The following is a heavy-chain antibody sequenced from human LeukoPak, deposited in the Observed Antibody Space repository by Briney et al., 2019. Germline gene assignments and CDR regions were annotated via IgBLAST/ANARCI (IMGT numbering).Heavy chain of an antibody. D-gene: IGHD3-22*01. CDR3: AREVTDYDSRRLVAVGDAFDI. CDR1: GGTFSSYA. V-gene: IGHV1-69*10. CDR2: IIPLLGIA. J-gene: IGHJ3*02. Sequence: SVKVSCKASGGTFSSYAISWVRQAPGQGLEWMGGIIPLLGIANYAQKFQGRVTITADKSTSTAYMELSSQRSEDTAVYYCAREVTDYDSRRLVAVGDAFDIWGQGTMVTVSS.